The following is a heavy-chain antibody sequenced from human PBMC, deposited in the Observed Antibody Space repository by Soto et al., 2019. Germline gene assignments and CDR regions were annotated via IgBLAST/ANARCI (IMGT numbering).Heavy chain of an antibody. CDR1: GFTFSSYA. V-gene: IGHV3-23*01. J-gene: IGHJ4*02. CDR2: ISGSGGST. CDR3: AKRFGSSSVFDY. D-gene: IGHD6-6*01. Sequence: QTVGSLRLSCAASGFTFSSYAMSWVRQAPGKGLEWVSAISGSGGSTYYADSVKGRFTISRDNSKNTLYLQMNSLRAEDTAVYYCAKRFGSSSVFDYWGQGTLVTVSS.